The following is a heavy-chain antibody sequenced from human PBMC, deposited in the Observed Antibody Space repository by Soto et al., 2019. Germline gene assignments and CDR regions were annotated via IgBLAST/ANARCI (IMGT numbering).Heavy chain of an antibody. CDR3: AKVVDPDYYYYYGMDV. Sequence: GGSLRLSCAASGFTFSSYAMSWVRQAPGKGLEWVSAISGSGGSTYYADSVEGRFTISRDNSKNTLYLQMNSLRAEDTAVYYCAKVVDPDYYYYYGMDVWGQGTTVTVSS. V-gene: IGHV3-23*01. CDR1: GFTFSSYA. CDR2: ISGSGGST. J-gene: IGHJ6*02. D-gene: IGHD1-26*01.